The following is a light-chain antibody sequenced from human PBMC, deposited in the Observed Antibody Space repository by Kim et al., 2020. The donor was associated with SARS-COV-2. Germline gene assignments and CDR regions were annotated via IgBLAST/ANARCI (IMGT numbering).Light chain of an antibody. V-gene: IGKV4-1*01. Sequence: DIVMTQSPDSLAVSLGERATINCKSSQSVLYSSNNKNYLAWYQRKPGQPPKLLIYWASTRESGVPDRFSGSGSGTDFTLTISSLQAEDVAVYYCQQYYSTPRTFGGGTKVDIK. J-gene: IGKJ4*01. CDR1: QSVLYSSNNKNY. CDR2: WAS. CDR3: QQYYSTPRT.